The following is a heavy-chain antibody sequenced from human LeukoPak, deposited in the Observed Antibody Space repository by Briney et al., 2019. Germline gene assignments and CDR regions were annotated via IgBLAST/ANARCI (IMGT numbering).Heavy chain of an antibody. CDR3: ARSPRYYDFWSGSDWFDP. CDR2: IYTSGST. V-gene: IGHV4-61*02. Sequence: SQTLSLTCTVSGGSISSGSYYWSWIRQPAGKGLEWIGRIYTSGSTNYNPSLKSRVTISVDTSKDRFSLKLSSVTAADTAVYYCARSPRYYDFWSGSDWFDPWGQGTLVTVSS. CDR1: GGSISSGSYY. D-gene: IGHD3-3*01. J-gene: IGHJ5*02.